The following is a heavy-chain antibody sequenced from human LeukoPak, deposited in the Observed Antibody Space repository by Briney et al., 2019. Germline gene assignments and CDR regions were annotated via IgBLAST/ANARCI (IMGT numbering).Heavy chain of an antibody. CDR2: IKQDGSEK. CDR3: ARDHIYYYDSSGYYY. V-gene: IGHV3-7*01. D-gene: IGHD3-22*01. CDR1: GFTFSSYW. J-gene: IGHJ4*02. Sequence: PGGSLRLSCAASGFTFSSYWVSWVRQAPGKGLEWVANIKQDGSEKYYVDSVKGRFTISRDNAKNSLYLQMNSLRAEDTAVYYCARDHIYYYDSSGYYYWGQGTLVTVSS.